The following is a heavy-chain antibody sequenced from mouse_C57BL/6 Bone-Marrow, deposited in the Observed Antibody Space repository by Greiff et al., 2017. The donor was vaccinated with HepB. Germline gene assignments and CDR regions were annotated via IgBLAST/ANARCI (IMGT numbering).Heavy chain of an antibody. V-gene: IGHV5-12*01. J-gene: IGHJ3*01. CDR1: GFTFSDYY. CDR3: ARPTVVGAGFAY. D-gene: IGHD1-1*01. CDR2: ISNGGGST. Sequence: EVQRVESGGGLVQPGGSLKLSCAASGFTFSDYYMYWVRQTPEKRLEWVAYISNGGGSTYYPDTVKGRFTISRDNAKNTPYLQMSRLKSEDTAMYYCARPTVVGAGFAYWGQGTLVTVSA.